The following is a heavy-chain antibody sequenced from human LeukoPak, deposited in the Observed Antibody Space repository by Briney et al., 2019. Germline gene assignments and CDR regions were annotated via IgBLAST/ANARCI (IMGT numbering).Heavy chain of an antibody. CDR3: ARLMPYYYDSSGPFDY. CDR1: GFTFSDYY. CDR2: ISSSGSTI. V-gene: IGHV3-11*01. Sequence: GGSLRLSCAASGFTFSDYYMSWIRQAPGKGLEWVSYISSSGSTIYYADSVKGRFTISRDNAKNSLYLQMNSLKASDTAMYYCARLMPYYYDSSGPFDYWGQGTLVTVSS. J-gene: IGHJ4*02. D-gene: IGHD3-22*01.